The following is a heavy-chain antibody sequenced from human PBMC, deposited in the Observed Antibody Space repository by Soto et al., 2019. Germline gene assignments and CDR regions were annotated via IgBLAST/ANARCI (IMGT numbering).Heavy chain of an antibody. CDR1: GGTFSSYA. D-gene: IGHD5-12*01. CDR3: ARGGDGYPAGAFDI. CDR2: IIPIFGTA. Sequence: SVKVSCKASGGTFSSYAISWLRQAPGQGLEWMGGIIPIFGTANYAQKFQGRVTITADESTSTAYMELSSLRSEDTAVYYCARGGDGYPAGAFDIWGQGTMVTVSS. J-gene: IGHJ3*02. V-gene: IGHV1-69*13.